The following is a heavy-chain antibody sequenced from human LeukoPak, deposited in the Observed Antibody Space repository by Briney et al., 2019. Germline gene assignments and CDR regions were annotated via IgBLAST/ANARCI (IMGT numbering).Heavy chain of an antibody. Sequence: ASVKVSGKASGYTFTSYYKHWVRQAPGQGLEWMGWINTNTGNPTYAQGFTGRFVFSLDTSVSTAYLQISSLKAEDTAVYYCASLFYDFWSGSPSYDAFDIWGQGTMVTVSS. CDR1: GYTFTSYY. D-gene: IGHD3-3*01. CDR3: ASLFYDFWSGSPSYDAFDI. J-gene: IGHJ3*02. CDR2: INTNTGNP. V-gene: IGHV7-4-1*02.